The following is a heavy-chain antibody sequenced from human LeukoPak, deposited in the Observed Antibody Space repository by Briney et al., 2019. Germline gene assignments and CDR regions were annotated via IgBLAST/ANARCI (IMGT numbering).Heavy chain of an antibody. J-gene: IGHJ2*01. CDR2: IYYSGST. D-gene: IGHD3-22*01. Sequence: SETQSLTCTVSGGSISSYYWSWIRQPPGKGLEWIGYIYYSGSTNYNPSLKSRVTISVDTSKNQFSLKLSSVTAADTATYYCARARYYYDSSGYPYWYFDLWGRGTLVTVSS. CDR1: GGSISSYY. CDR3: ARARYYYDSSGYPYWYFDL. V-gene: IGHV4-59*01.